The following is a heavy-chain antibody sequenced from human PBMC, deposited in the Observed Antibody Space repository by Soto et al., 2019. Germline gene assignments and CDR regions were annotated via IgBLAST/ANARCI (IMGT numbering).Heavy chain of an antibody. CDR1: GASISGFY. Sequence: SETLSLTCTVSGASISGFYWSWIRKSAGKGLEWSGRIYATGTTDYNPSLKSRVMMSVDTSKKQFSLKLRSVTAADTAVYYCVRDGTKTLRDWFDPWGQGISVTVSS. V-gene: IGHV4-4*07. J-gene: IGHJ5*02. CDR2: IYATGTT. D-gene: IGHD1-1*01. CDR3: VRDGTKTLRDWFDP.